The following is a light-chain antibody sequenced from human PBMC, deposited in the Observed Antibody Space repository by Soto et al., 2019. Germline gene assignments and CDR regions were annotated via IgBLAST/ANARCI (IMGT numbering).Light chain of an antibody. V-gene: IGKV1-9*01. CDR3: QHYYSYSLT. Sequence: DIQLTQSPSFLSASEGDIVTVTCRASQGINHYVAWYQQKPGKAPKCLIYGASALQSGVPSRFSGSGSWAEYTHSIISPQPEDLATYYCQHYYSYSLTFGRVTRVEI. J-gene: IGKJ4*01. CDR1: QGINHY. CDR2: GAS.